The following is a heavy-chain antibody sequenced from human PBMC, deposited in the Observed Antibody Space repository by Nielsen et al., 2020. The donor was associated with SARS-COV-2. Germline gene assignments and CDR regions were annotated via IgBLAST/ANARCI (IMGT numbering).Heavy chain of an antibody. CDR3: AKVPLDGYDILTGYYLRYYFDY. D-gene: IGHD3-9*01. CDR1: GFTFSSYA. J-gene: IGHJ4*02. V-gene: IGHV3-23*01. Sequence: ESLKISCAASGFTFSSYAMSWVRQAPGKGLEWVSAISGSGGSTYYADSVKGRFTISRDNSKNTLYLQMNSLRAEDTAVYYCAKVPLDGYDILTGYYLRYYFDYWGQGTLVTVSS. CDR2: ISGSGGST.